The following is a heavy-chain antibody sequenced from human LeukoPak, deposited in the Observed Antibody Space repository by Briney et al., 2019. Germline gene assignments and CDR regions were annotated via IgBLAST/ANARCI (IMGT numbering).Heavy chain of an antibody. D-gene: IGHD3-22*01. CDR2: ITSSGHII. V-gene: IGHV3-48*03. CDR1: GFTFSNYE. Sequence: GSLRLSCAASGFTFSNYEMNWVRQAPGKGLEWVSYITSSGHIIYYADSVKGQFTISRDNAKNSLYLQMNSLRAEDTAVYYCAREVDHFDSSGNYPDVFDYWGQGTLVTVSS. J-gene: IGHJ4*02. CDR3: AREVDHFDSSGNYPDVFDY.